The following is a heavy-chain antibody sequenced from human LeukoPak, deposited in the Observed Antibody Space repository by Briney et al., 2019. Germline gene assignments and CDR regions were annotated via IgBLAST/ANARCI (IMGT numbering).Heavy chain of an antibody. D-gene: IGHD1-1*01. CDR3: AKGHTWKYYYYYGMDV. CDR2: ISSSSSTI. V-gene: IGHV3-48*01. CDR1: GFTFSSYS. Sequence: GGSLRLSCAASGFTFSSYSMNWVRQAPGKGLEWVSYISSSSSTIYYADSVKGRFTISRDNSKNTLYLQMNSLRAEDTAVYYCAKGHTWKYYYYYGMDVWGQGTTVTVSS. J-gene: IGHJ6*02.